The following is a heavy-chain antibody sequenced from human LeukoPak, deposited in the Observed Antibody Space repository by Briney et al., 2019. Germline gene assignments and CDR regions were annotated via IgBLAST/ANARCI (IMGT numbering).Heavy chain of an antibody. V-gene: IGHV3-20*04. J-gene: IGHJ4*02. CDR2: INWNGGST. Sequence: SGGSLRLSWAASGFTFEDYGMSWVRQAPGKGLEWVSGINWNGGSTGYADSVKGRFTISRDNAKNSLYLQMNSLRAEDTALYYCARGIGSSYRGYFDYWGQGTLVTVSS. CDR1: GFTFEDYG. D-gene: IGHD6-13*01. CDR3: ARGIGSSYRGYFDY.